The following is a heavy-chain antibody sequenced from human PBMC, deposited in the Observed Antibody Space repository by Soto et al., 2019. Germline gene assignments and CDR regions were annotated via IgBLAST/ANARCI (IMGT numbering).Heavy chain of an antibody. J-gene: IGHJ4*02. CDR3: ATRDSGRLY. Sequence: QVQLQESGPGLVKPSGTLSLTCAVSGVSSISHDWWTWVRQPPGKGLEWIGESHQSGNTNYNSSLESRVTISLDKSKNQLSLQLSSVTVADTAVYYCATRDSGRLYWGQGTLFTVSS. CDR1: GVSSISHDW. CDR2: SHQSGNT. D-gene: IGHD6-13*01. V-gene: IGHV4-4*02.